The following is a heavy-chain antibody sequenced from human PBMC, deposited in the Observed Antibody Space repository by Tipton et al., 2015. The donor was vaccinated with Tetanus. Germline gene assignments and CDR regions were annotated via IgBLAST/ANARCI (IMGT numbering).Heavy chain of an antibody. Sequence: TLSLTCTVSGGSLHGSSYFWTWIRQPPGKGLEWIGEINYDGSTNYSPSLKSRVTLSLDTTKKQVSLKLSSVTAADTAAYYCARGDYYGSGTYDVWGQGTTVTVPS. CDR3: ARGDYYGSGTYDV. CDR2: INYDGST. D-gene: IGHD3-10*01. CDR1: GGSLHGSSYF. V-gene: IGHV4-39*07. J-gene: IGHJ6*02.